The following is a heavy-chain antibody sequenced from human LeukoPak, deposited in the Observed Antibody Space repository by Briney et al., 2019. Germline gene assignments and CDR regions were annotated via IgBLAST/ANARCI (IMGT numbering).Heavy chain of an antibody. V-gene: IGHV1-8*03. CDR3: ARGVTDGSGNYPFDY. CDR1: GYTFTSYD. CDR2: MNPNSGNT. Sequence: GASVKVSCKASGYTFTSYDINWVRQATGQGLEWMGWMNPNSGNTGYAQKFLGRVTITRNPSISTAYMELSSLRSEDTAVYYCARGVTDGSGNYPFDYWGQGTLVTVSS. J-gene: IGHJ4*02. D-gene: IGHD3-10*01.